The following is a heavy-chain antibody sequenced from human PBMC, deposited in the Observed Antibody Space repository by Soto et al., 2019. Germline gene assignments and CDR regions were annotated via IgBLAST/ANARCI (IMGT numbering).Heavy chain of an antibody. V-gene: IGHV1-2*02. CDR2: INPNSGGT. Sequence: ASVKVSCKXSGYTFTGYYMHWVRQAPGQGLEWMGWINPNSGGTNYAQKFQGRVTMTRDTSISTAYMELSRLRSDDTAVYYCARALSRRGHYYGSGSYYTGWGQGTLVTVSS. D-gene: IGHD3-10*01. CDR3: ARALSRRGHYYGSGSYYTG. CDR1: GYTFTGYY. J-gene: IGHJ4*02.